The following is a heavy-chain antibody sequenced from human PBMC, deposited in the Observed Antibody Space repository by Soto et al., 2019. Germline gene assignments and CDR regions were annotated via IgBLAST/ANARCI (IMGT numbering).Heavy chain of an antibody. D-gene: IGHD3-16*01. V-gene: IGHV4-39*01. Sequence: QLQLQESGPGLVKPSETLSLTCTVSGGSISGSGYYWGWVRQPPGKGLEWIGTIYYSGSTYYNPHLKRRVTISVAPAKNQLSLKLSSVTAADTSVFYCTGQKDYGYFGYWGQGALVTVSS. CDR2: IYYSGST. CDR1: GGSISGSGYY. CDR3: TGQKDYGYFGY. J-gene: IGHJ4*02.